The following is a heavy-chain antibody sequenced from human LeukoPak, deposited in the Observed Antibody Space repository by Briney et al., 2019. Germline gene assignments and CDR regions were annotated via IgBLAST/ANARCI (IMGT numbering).Heavy chain of an antibody. D-gene: IGHD3-3*01. V-gene: IGHV3-7*01. CDR2: IKQDGSEK. CDR1: GFTFSSYW. CDR3: ARHGRYYDFWSGPGYYYYGMDV. J-gene: IGHJ6*02. Sequence: GGSLRLSCAASGFTFSSYWMSWVRQAPGKGLEWVANIKQDGSEKYYVDSVKGRFTISRDNAKNSLYLQVNSLRAEDTAVYYCARHGRYYDFWSGPGYYYYGMDVWGQGTTVTVSS.